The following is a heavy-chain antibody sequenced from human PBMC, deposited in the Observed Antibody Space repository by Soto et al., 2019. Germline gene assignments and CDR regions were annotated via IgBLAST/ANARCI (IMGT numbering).Heavy chain of an antibody. V-gene: IGHV4-30-4*01. J-gene: IGHJ3*02. Sequence: SETLSLTCTVSGGSISSGDYYWSWIRQPPGKGLEWIGYIYYSGSTYYNPSLKSRVTISVDTSKNQFSLKLSSVTAADTAVYYCARYCTNSVCYEVSSHAFDIWGQGTMVTVSS. CDR1: GGSISSGDYY. CDR3: ARYCTNSVCYEVSSHAFDI. D-gene: IGHD2-8*01. CDR2: IYYSGST.